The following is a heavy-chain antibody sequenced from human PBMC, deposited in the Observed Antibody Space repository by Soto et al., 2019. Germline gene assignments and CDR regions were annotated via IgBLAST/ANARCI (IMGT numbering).Heavy chain of an antibody. D-gene: IGHD3-10*01. CDR3: ASLFTNYGSGSYGANWFDP. CDR1: GFTFSSYG. J-gene: IGHJ5*02. CDR2: ISYDGSNK. Sequence: QVQLVESGGGVVQPGRSLRLSCAASGFTFSSYGMHWVRQAPGKGLEWVAVISYDGSNKYYADSVKGRFTISRDNSKNTLYLQMNSLRAEDTAVYYCASLFTNYGSGSYGANWFDPWGQGTLVTVSS. V-gene: IGHV3-30*03.